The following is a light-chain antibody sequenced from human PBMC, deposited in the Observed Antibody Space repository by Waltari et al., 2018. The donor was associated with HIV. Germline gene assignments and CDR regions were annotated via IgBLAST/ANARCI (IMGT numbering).Light chain of an antibody. CDR3: AAWDDSLSGWV. J-gene: IGLJ3*02. V-gene: IGLV1-47*01. CDR1: NSNVGSNY. CDR2: RDS. Sequence: QSVLTQPPSASEIPGQRVTISCTGGNSNVGSNYVYWYQQVPGTAPKLLVYRDSQRQSGVPDRFSGSKSGTSASLAISGLRSEDEADYYCAAWDDSLSGWVFGGGTKLTVL.